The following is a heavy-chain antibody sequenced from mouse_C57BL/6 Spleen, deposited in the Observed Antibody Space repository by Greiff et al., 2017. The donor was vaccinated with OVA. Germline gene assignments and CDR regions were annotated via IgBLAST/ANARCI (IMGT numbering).Heavy chain of an antibody. V-gene: IGHV6-3*01. CDR3: TITGPWFAY. D-gene: IGHD1-1*01. J-gene: IGHJ3*01. Sequence: LQQSGGGLVQPGGSMKLSCVASGFTFSNYWMNWVRQSPEKGLEWVAQIRLKSDNYATHYAESVKGRFTISRDDSKSSVYLQMNNLRAEDTGIYYCTITGPWFAYWGQGTLVTVSA. CDR1: GFTFSNYW. CDR2: IRLKSDNYAT.